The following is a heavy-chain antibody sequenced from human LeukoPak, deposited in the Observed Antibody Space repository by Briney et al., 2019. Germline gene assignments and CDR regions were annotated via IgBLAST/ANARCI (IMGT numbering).Heavy chain of an antibody. CDR2: INHSGST. V-gene: IGHV4-34*01. Sequence: SETLSLTCTVSGGSISSYYWSWIRQPPGKGLEWIGEINHSGSTNYNPSLKSRVTISVDTSKNQFSLKLSSVTAADRAVYYCARVGGSYYFDYWGQGTLVTVSS. J-gene: IGHJ4*02. CDR1: GGSISSYY. CDR3: ARVGGSYYFDY. D-gene: IGHD1-26*01.